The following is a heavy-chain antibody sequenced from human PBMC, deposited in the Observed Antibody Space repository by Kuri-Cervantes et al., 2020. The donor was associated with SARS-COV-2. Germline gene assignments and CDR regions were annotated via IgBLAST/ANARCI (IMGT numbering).Heavy chain of an antibody. J-gene: IGHJ4*02. D-gene: IGHD2-15*01. CDR2: IYFNGST. CDR1: GVSFSSYNW. V-gene: IGHV4-4*02. Sequence: SETLSLTCTVSGVSFSSYNWWSWVRQPPGKGLEWLGDIYFNGSTNYNPSLKSRVTISVNTSNNQFSQQLSFVTAADTAVYYCARKYCSGGSSHFPRGYYFDYWGQGTLVTVSS. CDR3: ARKYCSGGSSHFPRGYYFDY.